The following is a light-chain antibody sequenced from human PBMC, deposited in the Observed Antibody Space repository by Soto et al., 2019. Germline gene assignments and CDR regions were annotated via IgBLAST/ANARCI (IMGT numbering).Light chain of an antibody. J-gene: IGLJ1*01. Sequence: QSVLTQPASVPGSPGQSITISCTGTSSDVGAYDFVSWYQQHPDEAPKLMIYEVSNRPSGVSNRFSGSKSVNTATLTISGLQAEDEADYYYSSYTSSSTRVFGTGTKVTVL. CDR1: SSDVGAYDF. V-gene: IGLV2-14*03. CDR3: SSYTSSSTRV. CDR2: EVS.